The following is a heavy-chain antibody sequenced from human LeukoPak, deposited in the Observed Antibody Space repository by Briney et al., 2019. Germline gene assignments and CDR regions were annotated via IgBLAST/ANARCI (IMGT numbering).Heavy chain of an antibody. CDR2: ISGGGVST. V-gene: IGHV3-23*01. Sequence: GGSLRLSCAASGFTFSSYAMSWVRQAPGKGLEWVSAISGGGVSTYYTDSVKGRFTISRDNSKNTLYLRMNSLRAEDTAVYYCTLYLRVRGDYWGQGTLVSVSS. CDR1: GFTFSSYA. J-gene: IGHJ4*02. D-gene: IGHD3-10*01. CDR3: TLYLRVRGDY.